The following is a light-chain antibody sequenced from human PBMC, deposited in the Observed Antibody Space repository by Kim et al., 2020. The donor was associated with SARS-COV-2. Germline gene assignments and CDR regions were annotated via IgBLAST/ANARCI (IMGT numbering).Light chain of an antibody. CDR3: HQYGIHRLHP. V-gene: IGKV3-20*01. CDR2: GAS. J-gene: IGKJ4*01. CDR1: QSISSNY. Sequence: EIVLTQSPGTLSLSPGERATLSCRASQSISSNYLAWYQQKPGQAPRLLIYGASTRVTGIPDRFSGSGSGTDFTLTITRLEPEDFAVYYCHQYGIHRLHPFGGGTRVDIK.